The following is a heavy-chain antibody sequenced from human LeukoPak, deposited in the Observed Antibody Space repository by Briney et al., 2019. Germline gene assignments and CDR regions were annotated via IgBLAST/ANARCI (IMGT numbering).Heavy chain of an antibody. D-gene: IGHD3-10*01. CDR1: GFTFSSYS. Sequence: PGGSLRLSCAASGFTFSSYSMNWVRQAPGKGLEWVSSISSSSSYIYYADSVKGRFTISRDNAKNSLYLQMNSLRAEDTAVYYCARDFAGWFGELSGNWFDPWGQGTLVTVSS. CDR3: ARDFAGWFGELSGNWFDP. V-gene: IGHV3-21*01. CDR2: ISSSSSYI. J-gene: IGHJ5*02.